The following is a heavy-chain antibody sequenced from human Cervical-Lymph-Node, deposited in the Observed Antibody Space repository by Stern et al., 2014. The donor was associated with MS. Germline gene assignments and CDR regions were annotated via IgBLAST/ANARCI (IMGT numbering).Heavy chain of an antibody. CDR3: AREKSDCSGGSCFSSLDY. D-gene: IGHD2-15*01. CDR1: GDTFSTHA. Sequence: VQLLESGAEVKKPGSSVRVSCKSSGDTFSTHAISWVRQAPGQGLERMGRTIPILDTTDYAQKFQGRLTIDADESTNTAYMELRSLTPDDTAVYYCAREKSDCSGGSCFSSLDYWGQGTLVTVSS. CDR2: TIPILDTT. J-gene: IGHJ4*02. V-gene: IGHV1-69*11.